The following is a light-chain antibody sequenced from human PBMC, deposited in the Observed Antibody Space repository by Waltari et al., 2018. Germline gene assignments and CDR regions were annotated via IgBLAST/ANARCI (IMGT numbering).Light chain of an antibody. CDR3: AAWDSSLSVWV. J-gene: IGLJ3*02. CDR1: SNNVGNQG. CDR2: RSN. Sequence: QAGLTQPPSVSKGLRQTATLTCTGNSNNVGNQGAAWLQQHQGHPPKLLAYRSNNRPSGISARLSAARSGNTASLTITGLQPEDEGDYYCAAWDSSLSVWVFGGGTKLTVL. V-gene: IGLV10-54*01.